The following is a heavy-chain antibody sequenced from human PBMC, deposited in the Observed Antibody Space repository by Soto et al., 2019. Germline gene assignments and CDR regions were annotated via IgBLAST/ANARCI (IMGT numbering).Heavy chain of an antibody. CDR1: GFTFDDYA. CDR2: ISWNSGSI. V-gene: IGHV3-9*01. J-gene: IGHJ6*03. CDR3: AKASPRYYYYYMDV. Sequence: EVQLVESGGGLVQPGRSLRLSCAASGFTFDDYAMHWVRQAPGKGLEWVSGISWNSGSIGYADSVKGRFTISRDNAKNSLYLQMNGLRAEDTALYYCAKASPRYYYYYMDVWGKGTTVTVSS.